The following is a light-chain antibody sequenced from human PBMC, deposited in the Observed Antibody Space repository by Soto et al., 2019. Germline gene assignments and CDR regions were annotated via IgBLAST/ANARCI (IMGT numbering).Light chain of an antibody. CDR1: SSNIGNKY. CDR3: GTWDSSLSAWV. J-gene: IGLJ3*02. CDR2: DNN. V-gene: IGLV1-51*01. Sequence: QSVLTQPPSVSAAPGQKVTISCSGSSSNIGNKYVSWYQQFPGTAPKLLIYDNNKRPSGIPDRFSGSKSGTSATLGITGLQTGDEADYYCGTWDSSLSAWVFGGGTKLTVL.